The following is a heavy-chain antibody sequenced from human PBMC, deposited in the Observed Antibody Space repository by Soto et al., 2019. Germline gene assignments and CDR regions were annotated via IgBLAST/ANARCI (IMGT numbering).Heavy chain of an antibody. CDR2: IKHDGSEK. J-gene: IGHJ4*02. CDR1: GFSFGNYW. V-gene: IGHV3-7*05. Sequence: GGSLRLSCAASGFSFGNYWMSWVRQAPGKGLEWVANIKHDGSEKYYVDSVRGRFTISRDNAKSSVDLQMISLRADDTAVYYCARHGLFMALGVMFWCFDYWGQGALVTVSS. D-gene: IGHD3-10*01. CDR3: ARHGLFMALGVMFWCFDY.